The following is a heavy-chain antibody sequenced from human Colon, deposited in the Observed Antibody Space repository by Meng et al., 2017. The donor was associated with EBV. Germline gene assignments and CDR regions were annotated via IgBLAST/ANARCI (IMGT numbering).Heavy chain of an antibody. Sequence: VLLREAVRGWVKPSEALALTCACSGDALRSANWWSWVRPPPGKVLEWIGEIHHNGNTNYNPSLKSRVTISVDKSKNQFVLKVTSVTAADTAVYYCARTAICIGGSCTTWDYWGQGALVTVSS. CDR3: ARTAICIGGSCTTWDY. J-gene: IGHJ4*02. CDR1: GDALRSANW. D-gene: IGHD2-15*01. V-gene: IGHV4-4*02. CDR2: IHHNGNT.